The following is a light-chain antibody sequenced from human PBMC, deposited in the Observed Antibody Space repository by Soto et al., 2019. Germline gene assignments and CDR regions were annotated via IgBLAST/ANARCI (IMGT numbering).Light chain of an antibody. CDR3: TSYTSGSTLAV. J-gene: IGLJ2*01. CDR1: SNDVAGYDF. CDR2: EVT. Sequence: QSALTQPASVSGSPGQSITISCTGTSNDVAGYDFVSWYQHHPGKAPKLIIYEVTNRPSGVSNRFSASKSGNTASLTISGLQTDDEADYYCTSYTSGSTLAVFGGGTKLTVL. V-gene: IGLV2-14*01.